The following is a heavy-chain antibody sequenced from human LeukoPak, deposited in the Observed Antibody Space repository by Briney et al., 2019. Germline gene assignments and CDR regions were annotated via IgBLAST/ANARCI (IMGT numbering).Heavy chain of an antibody. Sequence: ASVKVSCKASGYTFTSYYMHRVRQAPGQGLEWMGIINPSGGSTSYAQKFQGRVTMTRDMSTSTVYMELSSLRSEDTAVYYCARADYDFWSGSQRINWFDPWGQGTLVTVSS. J-gene: IGHJ5*02. CDR3: ARADYDFWSGSQRINWFDP. D-gene: IGHD3-3*01. CDR1: GYTFTSYY. V-gene: IGHV1-46*01. CDR2: INPSGGST.